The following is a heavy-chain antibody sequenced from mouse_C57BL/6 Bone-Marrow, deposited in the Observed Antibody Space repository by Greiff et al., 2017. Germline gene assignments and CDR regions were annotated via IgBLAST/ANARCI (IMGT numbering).Heavy chain of an antibody. D-gene: IGHD2-4*01. CDR3: ARANYDYDDFDY. CDR2: INYDGSST. Sequence: EVMLVESEGGLVQPGSSMKLSCTASGFTFSDYYMAWVRQVPEKGLEWVANINYDGSSTYYLDSLKSRFIISRDNAKNILYLQMSSLKSEDTATYYCARANYDYDDFDYWGQGTTLTVSS. J-gene: IGHJ2*01. V-gene: IGHV5-16*01. CDR1: GFTFSDYY.